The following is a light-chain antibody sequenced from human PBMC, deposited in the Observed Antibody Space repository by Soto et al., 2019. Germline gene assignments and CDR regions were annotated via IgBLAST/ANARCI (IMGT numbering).Light chain of an antibody. CDR1: SSDIGGYDF. Sequence: QSALTQPASVSGSPGQSLTISCTGTSSDIGGYDFVSWYRQQPGKAPKLLIYAVSHRPSGVSSRFSASKSGNTASLTISGLQAEDEGDYYCSSYTISSTTVFGTGTKLTVL. CDR2: AVS. V-gene: IGLV2-14*01. CDR3: SSYTISSTTV. J-gene: IGLJ1*01.